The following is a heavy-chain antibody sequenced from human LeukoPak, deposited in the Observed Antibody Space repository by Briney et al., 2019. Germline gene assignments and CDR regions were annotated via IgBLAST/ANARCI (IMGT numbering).Heavy chain of an antibody. D-gene: IGHD6-6*01. V-gene: IGHV4-31*03. J-gene: IGHJ6*02. CDR1: GGSISSGAYW. Sequence: SETLSLTCTVAGGSISSGAYWWTWNRQDPVKGLVWIGNIYYSGSTYYNPSLRSRVNISVDTSKNQFSLKLSSVTAADTAVYYCARGHSTSSSYFCNGMDVWGQGTTVTVS. CDR3: ARGHSTSSSYFCNGMDV. CDR2: IYYSGST.